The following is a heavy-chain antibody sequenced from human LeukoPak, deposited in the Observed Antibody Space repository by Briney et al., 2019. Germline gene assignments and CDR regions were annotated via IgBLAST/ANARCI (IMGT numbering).Heavy chain of an antibody. CDR1: GFIFSHYW. V-gene: IGHV3-7*01. CDR3: TRLAPGSSRDY. J-gene: IGHJ4*02. D-gene: IGHD2-15*01. CDR2: INNDGGDT. Sequence: GGSLRLSCAASGFIFSHYWMSWVRQSPGKGLEWVATINNDGGDTLYADSVKGRLTISRDDAKNSLFLQFHSLRVDDTAVYYCTRLAPGSSRDYWGQGTQVTVSS.